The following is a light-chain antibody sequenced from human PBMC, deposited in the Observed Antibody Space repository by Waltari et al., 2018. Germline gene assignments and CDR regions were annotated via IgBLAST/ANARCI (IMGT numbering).Light chain of an antibody. Sequence: IQLTQSPSSLSASVGDRVTITCRASQGINNFLGWYQQKPGTAPKLLIYAASSLQGGVPSRFSGSGSGTDFTLTINGLQPEDFATYYCQQLHTYPRTFGQGTKVEFK. J-gene: IGKJ1*01. V-gene: IGKV1-9*01. CDR1: QGINNF. CDR3: QQLHTYPRT. CDR2: AAS.